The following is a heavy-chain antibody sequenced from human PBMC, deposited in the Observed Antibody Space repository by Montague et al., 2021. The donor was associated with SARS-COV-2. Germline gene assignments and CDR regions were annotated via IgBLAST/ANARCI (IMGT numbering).Heavy chain of an antibody. Sequence: CAISGDSVSRNSVAWSWIRQYPSRGLEWLGRTYYRSKWYSDYAPXVRGRLTVNPDASKNEFSLELNYVTPEDTAVYYCVRYSGWFYFDFWGQGTLVTVSS. V-gene: IGHV6-1*01. CDR3: VRYSGWFYFDF. CDR1: GDSVSRNSVA. D-gene: IGHD6-19*01. J-gene: IGHJ4*02. CDR2: TYYRSKWYS.